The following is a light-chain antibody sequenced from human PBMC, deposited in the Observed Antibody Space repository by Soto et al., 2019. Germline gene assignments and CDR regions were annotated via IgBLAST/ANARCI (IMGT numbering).Light chain of an antibody. V-gene: IGKV1-5*01. CDR2: DAS. Sequence: DIQLTQSPSSLSASVGDRVTITCRASQSISTSLNWYQQKPGKAPNLLIYDASSLHSGVPSRFSGSGSGTEFTLTISSLQPDDFATYYCQQYISYSYTFGQGTKVDIK. CDR3: QQYISYSYT. CDR1: QSISTS. J-gene: IGKJ2*01.